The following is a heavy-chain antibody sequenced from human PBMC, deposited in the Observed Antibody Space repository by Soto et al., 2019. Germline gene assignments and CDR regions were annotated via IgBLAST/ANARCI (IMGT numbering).Heavy chain of an antibody. V-gene: IGHV4-59*01. CDR2: IYYSGST. Sequence: SETLSLTCTVSGGSIGTYWWSWIRQPPRKGLEWIGYIYYSGSTNYNPSLKSRVTISVDTSKNQFSLKLTSVTAADTAVYYCARSRGSTRSFDYWGQGTLVTVSS. D-gene: IGHD2-15*01. J-gene: IGHJ4*02. CDR1: GGSIGTYW. CDR3: ARSRGSTRSFDY.